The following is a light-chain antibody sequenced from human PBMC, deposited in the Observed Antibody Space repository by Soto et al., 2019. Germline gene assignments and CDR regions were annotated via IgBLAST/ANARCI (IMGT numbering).Light chain of an antibody. J-gene: IGLJ1*01. V-gene: IGLV2-11*01. CDR3: ASYAGYYV. CDR2: DVT. Sequence: QSVLTQPRSVSGSPGQSVTISCTGTSSDVGGSDYVSWCQHHPGKAPKLVIYDVTKRPSGVPDRFSGSKSGNTASLTISGLQAEDEADCYCASYAGYYVFGTGTKLTVL. CDR1: SSDVGGSDY.